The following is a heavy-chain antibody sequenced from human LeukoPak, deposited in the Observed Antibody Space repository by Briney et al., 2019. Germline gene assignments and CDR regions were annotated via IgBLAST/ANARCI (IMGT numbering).Heavy chain of an antibody. Sequence: PSETLSLTCTVSGGSISSTSDYWGWIRQPPGKGLEWIGSIDYSGSSSYNPSLKSRVTISVDTSKNQFSLRLSSVTAADTAVYYCAGHLVADNDDITIFGLALLSWFDPWGQGTLVTVSS. CDR2: IDYSGSS. CDR3: AGHLVADNDDITIFGLALLSWFDP. D-gene: IGHD3-3*01. J-gene: IGHJ5*02. CDR1: GGSISSTSDY. V-gene: IGHV4-39*01.